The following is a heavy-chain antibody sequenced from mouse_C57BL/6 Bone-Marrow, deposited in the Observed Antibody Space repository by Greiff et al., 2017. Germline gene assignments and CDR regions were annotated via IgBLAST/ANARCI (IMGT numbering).Heavy chain of an antibody. D-gene: IGHD2-13*01. J-gene: IGHJ3*01. CDR1: GYTFTSYG. CDR2: IDPRSGNT. Sequence: QVQLKESGAELARPGASVKLSCKASGYTFTSYGISWVKQRTGQGLEWIGEIDPRSGNTDYNEKFKGKATLTADKSSSTAYMELRSLASEVSAVYFCARNGCDDSFAYWGQGTLVTVSA. V-gene: IGHV1-81*01. CDR3: ARNGCDDSFAY.